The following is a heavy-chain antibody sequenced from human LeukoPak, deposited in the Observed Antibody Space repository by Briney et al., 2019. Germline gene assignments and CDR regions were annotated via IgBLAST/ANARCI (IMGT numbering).Heavy chain of an antibody. D-gene: IGHD3-22*01. CDR3: ARDPSPRYYDSSGYLDY. CDR1: GYTFTSYY. J-gene: IGHJ4*02. V-gene: IGHV1-46*01. Sequence: ASVKVSCKASGYTFTSYYMHWVRQALGQGLEWMGIINPSGGSTSYAQKFQGRVTMTRDTSTSTVYMELSSLRSEDTAVYYCARDPSPRYYDSSGYLDYWGQGTLVTVSS. CDR2: INPSGGST.